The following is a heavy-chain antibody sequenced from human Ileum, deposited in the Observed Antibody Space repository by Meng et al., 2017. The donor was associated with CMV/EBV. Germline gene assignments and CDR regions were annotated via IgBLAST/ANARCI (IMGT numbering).Heavy chain of an antibody. CDR2: ISGSGGST. V-gene: IGHV3-23*01. Sequence: FNFRDYAVSWVRQAPGKGLEWVSGISGSGGSTYFADSVRGRVTIWRDNSKNTLYLEMNSLRAEDTAVYYCAKGRSGTSPTRPYYFDSWGQGTLVTVSS. CDR3: AKGRSGTSPTRPYYFDS. CDR1: FNFRDYA. D-gene: IGHD1-26*01. J-gene: IGHJ4*02.